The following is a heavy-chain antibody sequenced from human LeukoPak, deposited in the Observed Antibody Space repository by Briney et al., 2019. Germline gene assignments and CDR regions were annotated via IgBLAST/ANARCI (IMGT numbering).Heavy chain of an antibody. J-gene: IGHJ3*02. V-gene: IGHV4-39*01. CDR1: GGSISSSSYY. CDR3: ARQVSYYDSSGYYYSAFDI. CDR2: IYYSGST. D-gene: IGHD3-22*01. Sequence: SETLSLTCTVSGGSISSSSYYWGWLRQPPGTGLEWLGSIYYSGSTYYNPSLKSRVTISVDTSKNQFSLKLSSVTAADTAVYYCARQVSYYDSSGYYYSAFDIWGQGTMVTVSS.